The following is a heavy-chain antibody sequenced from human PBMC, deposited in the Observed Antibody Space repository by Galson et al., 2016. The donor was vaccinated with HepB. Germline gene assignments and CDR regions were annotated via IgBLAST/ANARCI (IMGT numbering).Heavy chain of an antibody. CDR1: GDTFTNYA. V-gene: IGHV1-3*04. CDR2: INTGNGAT. CDR3: TLGCSRTFCSPLRYFDL. D-gene: IGHD2-2*01. Sequence: SVKVSCKASGDTFTNYAVHWVRQAPGQWLEWLGWINTGNGATKYSQEFQGRVTFTRHTSANIAYMELSSLSSEDTAVYYCTLGCSRTFCSPLRYFDLWGRGTLVTVSS. J-gene: IGHJ2*01.